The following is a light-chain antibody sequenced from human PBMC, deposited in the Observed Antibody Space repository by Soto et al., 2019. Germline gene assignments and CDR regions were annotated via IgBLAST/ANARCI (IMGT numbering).Light chain of an antibody. CDR3: LQDASYPYT. Sequence: AVQMTQSPTPLSASVGDRVTITCRASQDVRNDLGWYQHKPGQAPKLLIYTISTLQSGVPSRFSGSGSGTDFTLTISSLQPEDSPTYYCLQDASYPYTFGQGTNLEI. V-gene: IGKV1-6*01. CDR1: QDVRND. CDR2: TIS. J-gene: IGKJ2*01.